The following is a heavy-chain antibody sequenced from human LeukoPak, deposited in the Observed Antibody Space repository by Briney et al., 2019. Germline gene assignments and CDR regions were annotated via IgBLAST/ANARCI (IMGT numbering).Heavy chain of an antibody. Sequence: GGSLRLSCAASGFTFSRDAMNWVRQAPGKGLEWVSIISGNGGTTYYADAVKGRFTISRDNSKNTLYLQINSLSVEDTAFYYCARAAYCSGGSCYEDYWGQGTLVTVSS. V-gene: IGHV3-23*01. D-gene: IGHD2-15*01. J-gene: IGHJ4*02. CDR1: GFTFSRDA. CDR2: ISGNGGTT. CDR3: ARAAYCSGGSCYEDY.